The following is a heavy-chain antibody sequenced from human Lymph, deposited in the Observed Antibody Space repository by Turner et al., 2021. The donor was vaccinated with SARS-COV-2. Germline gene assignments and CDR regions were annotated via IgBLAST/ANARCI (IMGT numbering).Heavy chain of an antibody. Sequence: EVQLVESGGGLIQPGGSLRLSCAASGLTVSSNYMSWVRQAPGKGLEWVSVINSGGSTYYADSVKGRFTISRDNSKNTLYLQMNSLRAEDTAVYYCARDLYYYGMDVWGQGTTVTVSS. J-gene: IGHJ6*02. CDR2: INSGGST. V-gene: IGHV3-53*01. CDR1: GLTVSSNY. CDR3: ARDLYYYGMDV.